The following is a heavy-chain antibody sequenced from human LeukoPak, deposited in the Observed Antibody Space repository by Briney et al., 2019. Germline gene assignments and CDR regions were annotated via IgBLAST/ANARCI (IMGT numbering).Heavy chain of an antibody. J-gene: IGHJ4*02. D-gene: IGHD3-3*01. CDR3: AKGFRDFWSGDFDY. CDR2: ISGSGGST. Sequence: GGSLRLSCAASEFTFSSYAMAWVRQAPGKGLEWVSAISGSGGSTYYADSVKGRFTISRDNSKNTLYLQMNSLRAEDTAVYYCAKGFRDFWSGDFDYWGQGTLVTVSS. CDR1: EFTFSSYA. V-gene: IGHV3-23*01.